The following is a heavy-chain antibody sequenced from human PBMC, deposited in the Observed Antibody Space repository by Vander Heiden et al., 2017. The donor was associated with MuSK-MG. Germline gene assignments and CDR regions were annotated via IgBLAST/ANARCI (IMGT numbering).Heavy chain of an antibody. Sequence: QVQLVESGGGVVQPGRSLRLSCAASGFTFSSYAMDWVRQAPGKGLEWVAVISYDGSTKYYADSVKGRVTISRDNSKNTVYLQMNSLRAEDTAVYYCARGFDLSSGWRDALDLWGQGTMVTVSS. CDR2: ISYDGSTK. V-gene: IGHV3-30*04. CDR1: GFTFSSYA. D-gene: IGHD6-19*01. J-gene: IGHJ3*01. CDR3: ARGFDLSSGWRDALDL.